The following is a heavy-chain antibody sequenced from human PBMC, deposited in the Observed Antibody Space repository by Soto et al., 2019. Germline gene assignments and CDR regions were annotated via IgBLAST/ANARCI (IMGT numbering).Heavy chain of an antibody. V-gene: IGHV4-34*01. CDR2: INHSGST. J-gene: IGHJ4*02. CDR1: GGSFSGYY. Sequence: SETLSLTCAVYGGSFSGYYWSWIRQPPGKGLEWIGEINHSGSTNYNPSLKSRVTISVDTSKNQFSLKLSSVTAADTAVYYCARGRRACSGGSCYSGNDYWGQGTLVTVSS. D-gene: IGHD2-15*01. CDR3: ARGRRACSGGSCYSGNDY.